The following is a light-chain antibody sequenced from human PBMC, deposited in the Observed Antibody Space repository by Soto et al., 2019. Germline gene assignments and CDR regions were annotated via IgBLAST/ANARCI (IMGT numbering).Light chain of an antibody. Sequence: QSALTQPASISGSPGQSITISCTGTSSDVGGYNYVSWYQQYPGKAPKLMIYDVDNRPSGVSNCFSGSKSGKTASLTISGLQAEDEADYYCSSYTSSSTVIFGGGTKLTVL. CDR3: SSYTSSSTVI. J-gene: IGLJ2*01. V-gene: IGLV2-14*03. CDR1: SSDVGGYNY. CDR2: DVD.